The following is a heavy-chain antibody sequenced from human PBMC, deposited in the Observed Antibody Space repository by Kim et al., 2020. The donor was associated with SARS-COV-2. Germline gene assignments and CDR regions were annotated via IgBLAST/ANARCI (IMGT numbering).Heavy chain of an antibody. Sequence: GGSLRLSCAASGFTFDDYSMHWVRQAPGKGLEWVSLISGDGGSTYYPDSVKGRFTISRDNSKNSLYLQMNSLRTEDTALYYCAKATRNYDILTGYYFAGMDVWGQGTTVTVSS. D-gene: IGHD3-9*01. V-gene: IGHV3-43*02. CDR1: GFTFDDYS. CDR3: AKATRNYDILTGYYFAGMDV. J-gene: IGHJ6*02. CDR2: ISGDGGST.